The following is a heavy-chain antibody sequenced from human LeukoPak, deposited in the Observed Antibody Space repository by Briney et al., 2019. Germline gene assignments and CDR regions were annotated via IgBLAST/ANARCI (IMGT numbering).Heavy chain of an antibody. CDR2: INPSSGGT. D-gene: IGHD3-22*01. Sequence: ASVKVSCKASGYTFTGYYMHWVRQAPGQGLEWMGWINPSSGGTNYAQKFQGRVTMTRDTSISTAYMELSRLRSDDTAVYYCARERGSMIVVYFDYWGQGTLVTVSS. CDR3: ARERGSMIVVYFDY. V-gene: IGHV1-2*02. CDR1: GYTFTGYY. J-gene: IGHJ4*02.